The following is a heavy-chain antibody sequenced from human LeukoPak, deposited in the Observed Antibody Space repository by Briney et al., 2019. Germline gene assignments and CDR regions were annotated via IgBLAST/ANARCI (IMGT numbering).Heavy chain of an antibody. CDR1: GFTFSGYA. CDR3: ARQIPGSGQGFDP. Sequence: GGSLRLSCAASGFTFSGYAMSWVRQAPGKGLEWVSGISGSGVSTYYVDSVKGRFTVSRDNSKNMLHLRMSSLRAEDTALYYCARQIPGSGQGFDPWGQGTVVTVSS. J-gene: IGHJ5*02. D-gene: IGHD3-10*01. V-gene: IGHV3-23*01. CDR2: ISGSGVST.